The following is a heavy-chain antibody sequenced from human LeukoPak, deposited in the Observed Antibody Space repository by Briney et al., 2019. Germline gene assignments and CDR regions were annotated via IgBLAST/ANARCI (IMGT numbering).Heavy chain of an antibody. J-gene: IGHJ4*02. D-gene: IGHD3-10*01. V-gene: IGHV4-39*01. CDR1: GGSISSNTYY. CDR3: TRHLDYYGSGSYEY. CDR2: IYYGGST. Sequence: SETLSLTCTVSGGSISSNTYYWDWIRQPPGKGLECIGSIYYGGSTYYNPSLKSRVIISVDTSKNQFSLKLSSVTAADTAVYYCTRHLDYYGSGSYEYWGQGTLVTVSS.